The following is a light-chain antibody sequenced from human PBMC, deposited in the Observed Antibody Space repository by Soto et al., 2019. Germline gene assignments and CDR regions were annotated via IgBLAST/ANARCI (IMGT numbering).Light chain of an antibody. CDR2: DVN. CDR3: RSYTIRRTHVV. V-gene: IGLV2-14*01. J-gene: IGLJ2*01. Sequence: QSVLTQPASVSGSPGQSITISCTGTSCDVGGYNYVSWYQQHPRKAPKLMIYDVNNRPSWVSDRFSGSKSGNTASLTISGLQAEDEADYYCRSYTIRRTHVVFGRGTKLTVL. CDR1: SCDVGGYNY.